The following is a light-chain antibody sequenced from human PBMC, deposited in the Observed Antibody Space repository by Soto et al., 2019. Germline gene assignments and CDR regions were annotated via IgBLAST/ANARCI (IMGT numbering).Light chain of an antibody. V-gene: IGKV1-5*01. CDR2: DAS. CDR1: QTIGSR. J-gene: IGKJ4*01. Sequence: DIQMTQSPSTLSASVGDRVAITCRASQTIGSRLAWYQQKPDEAPKLLIYDASSLESGVPLRFGGSGSGTDFTLIISSLQPDEFATYYCQQCTSPFTFGGGTKVEIK. CDR3: QQCTSPFT.